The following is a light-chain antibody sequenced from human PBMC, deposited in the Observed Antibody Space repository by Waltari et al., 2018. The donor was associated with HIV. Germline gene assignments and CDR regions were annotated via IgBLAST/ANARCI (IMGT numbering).Light chain of an antibody. CDR2: DDS. J-gene: IGLJ2*01. Sequence: SYVLTQPPSVSVAPGQTATITCGGNNIGVRNLHWYPQLPGQAPVPVVYDDSARPSGIPERFSGSNSGNTATLTITRVEAGDEADYYCQVWGDSRDNVVFGGGTKLTVL. CDR3: QVWGDSRDNVV. CDR1: NIGVRN. V-gene: IGLV3-21*02.